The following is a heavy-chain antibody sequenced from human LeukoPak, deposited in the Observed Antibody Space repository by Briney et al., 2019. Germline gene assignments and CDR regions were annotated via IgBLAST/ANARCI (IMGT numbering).Heavy chain of an antibody. CDR1: GFTLSSYW. CDR2: INNDGSST. D-gene: IGHD6-13*01. CDR3: ARVAAAGTLDY. V-gene: IGHV3-74*01. J-gene: IGHJ4*02. Sequence: RGSLRLSCAASGFTLSSYWMHWVRQVPGKELMWVSRINNDGSSTSYADSVKGRFTISRDNAKNTLYLQMNSMRAEDTAVYYCARVAAAGTLDYWGQGSLVTVSS.